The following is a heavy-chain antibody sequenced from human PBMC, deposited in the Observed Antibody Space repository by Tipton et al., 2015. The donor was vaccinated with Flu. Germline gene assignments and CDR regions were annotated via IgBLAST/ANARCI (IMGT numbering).Heavy chain of an antibody. CDR2: IYSGGST. CDR1: GASISSGVYY. V-gene: IGHV4-31*11. D-gene: IGHD4-11*01. CDR3: ARRAYSNYVSDPKSCFDP. Sequence: TLSLTCDVSGASISSGVYYWSWIRQHPGKGLEWIGYIYSGGSTYYNPSLKSRVTISVDRSKNQFSLKVFSVTAADSAVYYCARRAYSNYVSDPKSCFDPWGQGILVTVSS. J-gene: IGHJ5*02.